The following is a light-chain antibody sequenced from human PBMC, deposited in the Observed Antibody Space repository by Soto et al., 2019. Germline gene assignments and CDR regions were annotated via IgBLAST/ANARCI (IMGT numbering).Light chain of an antibody. V-gene: IGKV3-11*01. CDR1: ETVATN. CDR3: QQRSNWPPIT. J-gene: IGKJ5*01. Sequence: VMTHAPATLSVSPVERATLSCWASETVATNLSWYQQKPGQAPRLLIYDASNRATGIPARFSGSGSGTDFTLTISSLEPEDFAVYYCQQRSNWPPITFGQGTRLEI. CDR2: DAS.